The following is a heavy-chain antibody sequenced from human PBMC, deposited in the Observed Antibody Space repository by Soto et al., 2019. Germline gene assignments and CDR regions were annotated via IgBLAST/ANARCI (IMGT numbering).Heavy chain of an antibody. D-gene: IGHD4-17*01. CDR1: GFTFSSYA. V-gene: IGHV3-23*01. CDR2: VSGTGGSA. Sequence: EVHLLESGGGLVRPGGSLRLSCAASGFTFSSYAMTWVRQAPGKGLEWVSGVSGTGGSAYYADSVKGRFTISRDKSTNTLYLNMNSLRAEDTAVYYCARGSAYSDYDLEYWGQGTLVTVSS. CDR3: ARGSAYSDYDLEY. J-gene: IGHJ4*02.